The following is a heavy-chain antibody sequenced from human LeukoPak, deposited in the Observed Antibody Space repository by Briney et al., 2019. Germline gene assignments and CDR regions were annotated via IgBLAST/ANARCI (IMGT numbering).Heavy chain of an antibody. V-gene: IGHV3-23*01. J-gene: IGHJ4*02. Sequence: GGSLRLSCAASGFTFSDYYMTWIRQAPGKGLEWVSAISGSGGSTYYTDSVKGRFTISRDNSKNTLYLQMNSLRAEDTAVYYCAKYDSSGYYYNGFDYWGQGTLVTVSS. D-gene: IGHD3-22*01. CDR3: AKYDSSGYYYNGFDY. CDR2: ISGSGGST. CDR1: GFTFSDYY.